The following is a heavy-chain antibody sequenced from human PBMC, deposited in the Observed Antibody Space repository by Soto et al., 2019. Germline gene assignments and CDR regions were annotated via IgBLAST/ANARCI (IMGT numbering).Heavy chain of an antibody. CDR2: IKQDGCEN. CDR3: ANETSTCGC. CDR1: GFALSNYW. D-gene: IGHD5-12*01. J-gene: IGHJ4*02. V-gene: IGHV3-7*05. Sequence: EVQLVESGGGVVQPGGSLRLACAASGFALSNYWVHWVRQAPGKGLEWVANIKQDGCENNYADSVKGRFTISRDNAKNSLYLQMNSLRAEDAALYYCANETSTCGCWGQGTLGNVSS.